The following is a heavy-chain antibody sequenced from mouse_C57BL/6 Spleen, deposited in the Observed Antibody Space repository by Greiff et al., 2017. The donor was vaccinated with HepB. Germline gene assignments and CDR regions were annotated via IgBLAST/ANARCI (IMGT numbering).Heavy chain of an antibody. CDR1: GYTFTSYW. V-gene: IGHV1-50*01. D-gene: IGHD1-1*01. CDR3: ARSRITTVVARYFDV. Sequence: QVQLKQPGAELVKPGASVKLSCKASGYTFTSYWMQWVKQRPGQGLEWIGEIDPSDSYTNYNQKFKGKATLTVDTSSSTAYRQLSSLTSEDSAVYYCARSRITTVVARYFDVWGTGTTVTVSS. J-gene: IGHJ1*03. CDR2: IDPSDSYT.